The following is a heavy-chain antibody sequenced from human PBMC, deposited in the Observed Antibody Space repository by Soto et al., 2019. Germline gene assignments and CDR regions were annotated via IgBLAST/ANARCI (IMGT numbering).Heavy chain of an antibody. J-gene: IGHJ3*02. V-gene: IGHV3-23*01. D-gene: IGHD4-4*01. CDR2: ISGGGSRT. Sequence: GGSLRLSCAASGFTFSTYAMSWVRQAPGKGLQWVSAISGGGSRTIYVDSVKGRFTIARDNSNNTLYLQMNSLRAEDTAVYYCAKEPADSNYGDAFDIWGQGTMVTVSS. CDR3: AKEPADSNYGDAFDI. CDR1: GFTFSTYA.